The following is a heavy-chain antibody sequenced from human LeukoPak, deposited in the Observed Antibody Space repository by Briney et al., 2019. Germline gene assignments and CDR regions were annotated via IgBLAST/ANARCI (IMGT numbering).Heavy chain of an antibody. CDR3: ARGGRDGYKLEFDC. CDR2: IIPIFGTA. Sequence: SVKVSCKASGGTFSSYAISWVRQAPGQGLEWMGGIIPIFGTANYAQKFQGRVTITADESTSTAYMELSSLRSEDTAVYYCARGGRDGYKLEFDCWGQGTLVTVSS. J-gene: IGHJ4*02. D-gene: IGHD5-24*01. V-gene: IGHV1-69*13. CDR1: GGTFSSYA.